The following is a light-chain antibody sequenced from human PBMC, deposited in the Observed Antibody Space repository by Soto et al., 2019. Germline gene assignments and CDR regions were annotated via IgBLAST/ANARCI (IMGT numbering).Light chain of an antibody. CDR3: QQRSSWPLT. J-gene: IGKJ4*01. V-gene: IGKV3-11*01. CDR1: QSVRSY. Sequence: EIVLTQSPATLSLSPGERATLSCRASQSVRSYLAWYQQKPGQAPRLLIYDSSNRATGIPARFSGSGSATDFTLTISSREPEDFAVYYCQQRSSWPLTFGGGTKVEIK. CDR2: DSS.